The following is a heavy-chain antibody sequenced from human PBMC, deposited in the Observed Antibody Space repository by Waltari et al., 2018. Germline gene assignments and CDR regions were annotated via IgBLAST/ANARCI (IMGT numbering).Heavy chain of an antibody. Sequence: QVQLVQSGAEVKKPGSSVKVSCKASGGTFSSYAISWVRQAPGQGLEWMGRIIPILGIANYAQKCQGRVTMTRDTSTSTVYMELSSLRSEDTAVYYCALDTGALWMDVWGQGTTVTVTS. CDR3: ALDTGALWMDV. V-gene: IGHV1-69*09. J-gene: IGHJ6*02. CDR2: IIPILGIA. CDR1: GGTFSSYA. D-gene: IGHD2-21*01.